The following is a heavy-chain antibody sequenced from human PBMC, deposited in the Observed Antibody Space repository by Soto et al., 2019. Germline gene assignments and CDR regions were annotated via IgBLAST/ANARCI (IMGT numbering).Heavy chain of an antibody. CDR2: ISATSSTI. CDR1: GFTFSSYS. J-gene: IGHJ2*01. D-gene: IGHD1-26*01. V-gene: IGHV3-48*02. CDR3: ARDLSGWYFVN. Sequence: PGGSLRLSCAASGFTFSSYSMNWVRQVPGKGLEWVSYISATSSTIFYADSVKGRFSISRDNAKNSLYLQMSSLRDEDTAVYYCARDLSGWYFVNRDRGPLVAVSS.